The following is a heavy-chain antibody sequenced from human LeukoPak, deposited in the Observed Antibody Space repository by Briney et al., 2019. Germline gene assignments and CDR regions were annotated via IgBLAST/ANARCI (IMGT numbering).Heavy chain of an antibody. CDR1: GYTFTSYD. J-gene: IGHJ4*02. Sequence: ASVKVSCKASGYTFTSYDINWVRQATGQGLEWMGWMNPNSGNTGYAQKFQGRVTMTRNTSISTAYMELSRLRSDDTAVYYCARVASADIVVVPAANYYFDYWGQGTLVTVSS. D-gene: IGHD2-2*01. CDR3: ARVASADIVVVPAANYYFDY. V-gene: IGHV1-8*01. CDR2: MNPNSGNT.